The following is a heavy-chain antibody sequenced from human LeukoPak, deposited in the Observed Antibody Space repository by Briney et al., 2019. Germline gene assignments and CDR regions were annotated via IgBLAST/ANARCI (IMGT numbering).Heavy chain of an antibody. Sequence: PGGSLRLSCAASGFTFSSYGMHWVRQAPGKGLEWVAVISYDGSNKYYAESVQGRFTISRDNSKNTLYLQMNSLRAEDTAVYYGARDPTTGAIAVAEEGAFDIWGQGTMVTVSS. J-gene: IGHJ3*02. CDR3: ARDPTTGAIAVAEEGAFDI. CDR1: GFTFSSYG. CDR2: ISYDGSNK. D-gene: IGHD6-19*01. V-gene: IGHV3-30*04.